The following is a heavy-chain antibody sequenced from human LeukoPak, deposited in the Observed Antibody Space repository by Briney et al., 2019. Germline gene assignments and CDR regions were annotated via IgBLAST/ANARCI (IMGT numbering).Heavy chain of an antibody. Sequence: PSETLSLTCSVSGGSLSSSSYYWGWIRQAPGRGLEGIGNIYYSGSTYYSPSLKSRVTISLDTSKNQFSLKLNSVTAADTAVYYCARQFYESRSPHAKYFQQWGQGTLVTVSS. CDR3: ARQFYESRSPHAKYFQQ. J-gene: IGHJ1*01. CDR1: GGSLSSSSYY. D-gene: IGHD3-22*01. CDR2: IYYSGST. V-gene: IGHV4-39*01.